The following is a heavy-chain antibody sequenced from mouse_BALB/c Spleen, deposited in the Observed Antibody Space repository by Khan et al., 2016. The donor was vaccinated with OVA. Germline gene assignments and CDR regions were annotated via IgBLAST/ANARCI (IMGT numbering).Heavy chain of an antibody. CDR1: GYTFTSYT. J-gene: IGHJ3*01. CDR2: INPSNGYT. D-gene: IGHD2-14*01. V-gene: IGHV1-4*01. CDR3: GRDGAYHRNDGWFAY. Sequence: QVQLQQSGAELARPGASVKMSCKASGYTFTSYTIHWIKLGPGQGLEWIGYINPSNGYTNYNQKFKDKATLTADKSSTTAYMQLSSLTSDDSAVYYWGRDGAYHRNDGWFAYWGQGTLVTVSA.